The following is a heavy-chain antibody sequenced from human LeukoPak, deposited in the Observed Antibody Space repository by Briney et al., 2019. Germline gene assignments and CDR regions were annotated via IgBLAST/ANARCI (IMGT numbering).Heavy chain of an antibody. CDR3: ARDQIISGSYLCWFDP. V-gene: IGHV4-61*09. D-gene: IGHD1-26*01. Sequence: SQTLSLTCTVSGGSISSGSYCWSWIRQPAGKGLEWIGHIHISGNTNYNPSLKSRVTISVDTSKNQFSLRLSSVTAADTAVYYCARDQIISGSYLCWFDPWGQGTLVTVSS. CDR2: IHISGNT. J-gene: IGHJ5*02. CDR1: GGSISSGSYC.